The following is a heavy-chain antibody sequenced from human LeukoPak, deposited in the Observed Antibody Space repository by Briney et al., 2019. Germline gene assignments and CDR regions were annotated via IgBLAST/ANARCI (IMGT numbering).Heavy chain of an antibody. V-gene: IGHV4-59*01. CDR3: AGASVPVAPLYYYYYMDV. Sequence: SETLSLTCTVSGGSISSYYWSWIRQPPGKGLEWIGYIYYSGSTNYNPSLKSRVTISVDTSKNQFSLKLSSVTAADTAVYYCAGASVPVAPLYYYYYMDVWGKGTTVTVSS. CDR2: IYYSGST. D-gene: IGHD2-15*01. J-gene: IGHJ6*03. CDR1: GGSISSYY.